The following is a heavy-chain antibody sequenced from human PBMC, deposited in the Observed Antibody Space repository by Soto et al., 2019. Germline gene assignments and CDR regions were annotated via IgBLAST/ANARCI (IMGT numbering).Heavy chain of an antibody. J-gene: IGHJ4*02. CDR2: SHYSGST. D-gene: IGHD1-20*01. CDR1: GASISGFT. Sequence: PETLSLTWTVPGASISGFTWSWIRQPPGKGLELIGYSHYSGSTNYNPSLQSRVTISVDTSKNQFSLKLSSVTAADTAVYYCARYTGALFFFDYWGQGTLVTVSS. CDR3: ARYTGALFFFDY. V-gene: IGHV4-59*08.